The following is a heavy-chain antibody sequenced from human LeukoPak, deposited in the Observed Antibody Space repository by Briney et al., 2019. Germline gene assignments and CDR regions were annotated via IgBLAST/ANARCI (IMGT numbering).Heavy chain of an antibody. CDR1: GYTFGSYA. CDR2: ISPGNGNT. D-gene: IGHD3-10*01. J-gene: IGHJ6*04. Sequence: ASVKVSCKASGYTFGSYALYWVRQAPGQTLECMGWISPGNGNTEYSQKLQDRVTITRDTSANTAYMELSSLRSEDTAVYYCAMCDYYGSGTYYNVGHLYNMDVWGKGATVTVSS. CDR3: AMCDYYGSGTYYNVGHLYNMDV. V-gene: IGHV1-3*01.